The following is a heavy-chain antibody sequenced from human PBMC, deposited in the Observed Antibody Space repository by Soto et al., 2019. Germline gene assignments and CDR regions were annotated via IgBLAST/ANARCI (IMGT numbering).Heavy chain of an antibody. V-gene: IGHV1-46*01. CDR1: GYSFTSTY. CDR2: INPAGGTT. CDR3: ALKVVTYYDN. D-gene: IGHD2-21*02. J-gene: IGHJ4*02. Sequence: QVQLVQSGAEVKKPGASVRISCRASGYSFTSTYVHWVRQAPGQGPEWMGIINPAGGTTYYAQKFHGRLTITSDTSPDTVFMDLNDLTSEDTAVYFCALKVVTYYDNWGQGTLLTVSS.